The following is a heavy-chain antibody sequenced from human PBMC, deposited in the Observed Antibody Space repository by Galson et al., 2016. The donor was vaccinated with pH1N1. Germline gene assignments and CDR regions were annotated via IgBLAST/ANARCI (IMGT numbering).Heavy chain of an antibody. CDR2: IKQDGTEK. J-gene: IGHJ6*02. D-gene: IGHD3-16*01. CDR1: GFTFSSYW. CDR3: AREGAYLDTYYYYYGMDV. Sequence: SLRLSCAASGFTFSSYWMTWVRQAPGKGLEWVANIKQDGTEKYYVDSVKGRFTISRDNAKSSLYLQMNSLRAEDTAVYYCAREGAYLDTYYYYYGMDVWGQETTVTVSS. V-gene: IGHV3-7*01.